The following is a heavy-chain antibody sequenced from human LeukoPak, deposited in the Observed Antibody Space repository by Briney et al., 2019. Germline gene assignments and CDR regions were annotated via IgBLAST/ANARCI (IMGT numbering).Heavy chain of an antibody. D-gene: IGHD3-22*01. Sequence: NPGGSLRLSCAASGFTFKTFEMNWVRQAPGKGLEWLSYISSSGNTAYYADSVKGRFTISRDSSKNSLFLQMNSLRAEDTAVYYCARGNTYYLDTSWWFDPWGQGTLVTVSS. V-gene: IGHV3-48*03. CDR1: GFTFKTFE. CDR3: ARGNTYYLDTSWWFDP. CDR2: ISSSGNTA. J-gene: IGHJ5*02.